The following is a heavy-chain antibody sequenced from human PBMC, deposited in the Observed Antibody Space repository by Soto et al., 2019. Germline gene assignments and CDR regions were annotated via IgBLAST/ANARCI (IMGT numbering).Heavy chain of an antibody. J-gene: IGHJ6*02. Sequence: PGESLKISCKGSGYSFTSYWIGWVRQMPGKGLEWMGIIYPGDSDTRYSPSSQGQVTISADKSISTAYLQWSSLKASDTAMYYCAISSSSSSRANYYYYYGMDVWGQGTTVTVSS. CDR2: IYPGDSDT. CDR3: AISSSSSSRANYYYYYGMDV. V-gene: IGHV5-51*01. D-gene: IGHD6-6*01. CDR1: GYSFTSYW.